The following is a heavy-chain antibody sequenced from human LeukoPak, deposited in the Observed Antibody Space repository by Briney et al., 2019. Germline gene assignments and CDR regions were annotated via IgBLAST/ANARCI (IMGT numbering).Heavy chain of an antibody. CDR2: INANSGGR. J-gene: IGHJ4*02. Sequence: ASVTVSCKASGYTFTGYYMHWVRQAPGQGVEGMGWINANSGGRNYAQTFQGRVTITRDSSNSTAYMEVSSQRSEDTAVYYSARDSAPGDPYCLLGIDSWGQGTLVTVSS. V-gene: IGHV1-2*02. CDR1: GYTFTGYY. CDR3: ARDSAPGDPYCLLGIDS. D-gene: IGHD7-27*01.